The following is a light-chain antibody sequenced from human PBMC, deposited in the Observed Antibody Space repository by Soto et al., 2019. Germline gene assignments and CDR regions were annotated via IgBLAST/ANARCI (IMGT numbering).Light chain of an antibody. CDR2: GSS. CDR3: QQYSDAPHT. J-gene: IGKJ2*01. V-gene: IGKV3-20*01. CDR1: QGISNY. Sequence: DIQMTQSPSSLSASVGDRVTLSCRASQGISNYLAWYQQRPGQAPRLLIYGSSSRAAGIPDRFRGSGTGTDFTLTIRRLEPEDFGVYYCQQYSDAPHTFGLGTKVEIQ.